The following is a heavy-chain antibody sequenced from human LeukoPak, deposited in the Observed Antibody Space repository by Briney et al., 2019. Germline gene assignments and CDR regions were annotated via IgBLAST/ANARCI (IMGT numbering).Heavy chain of an antibody. Sequence: SETLSLTCTVSGGSISSYYWSWIRQPPGKGLEWIGYIYYSGSTNYNPSLKSRVTISEDTSKNQFSLKLSSVTAADTAVYYCAREGGRYCSSTSCNGTAHFDYWGQRTLVTVSS. D-gene: IGHD2-2*01. CDR1: GGSISSYY. V-gene: IGHV4-59*01. CDR3: AREGGRYCSSTSCNGTAHFDY. J-gene: IGHJ4*02. CDR2: IYYSGST.